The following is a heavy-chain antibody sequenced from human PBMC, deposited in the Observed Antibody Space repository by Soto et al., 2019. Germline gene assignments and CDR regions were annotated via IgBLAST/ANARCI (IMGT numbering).Heavy chain of an antibody. CDR3: VKDHLGFSSGWGGGFDY. Sequence: GGSLRLSCSASGFTFSSYAMHWVRQAPGKGLEYVSAISSNGGSTYYADSVKGRFTISRDNSKNTLYLQMSSLRAEDTAVYYCVKDHLGFSSGWGGGFDYCGQGPLVTVYS. CDR2: ISSNGGST. J-gene: IGHJ4*02. D-gene: IGHD6-19*01. CDR1: GFTFSSYA. V-gene: IGHV3-64D*06.